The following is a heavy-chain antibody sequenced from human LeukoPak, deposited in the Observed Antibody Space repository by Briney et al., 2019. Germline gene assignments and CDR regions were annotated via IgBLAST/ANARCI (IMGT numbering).Heavy chain of an antibody. D-gene: IGHD4/OR15-4a*01. CDR3: ATSQRAPDYYGMDV. V-gene: IGHV1-69*04. Sequence: SVKVSRKASGGTFSSYAISWVRPAPGQGLEWMGRIIPILGIANYAQKFQGRVTITADKAPSTAYMELSSLRSEDTAVYYCATSQRAPDYYGMDVWGQGTTVTVSS. J-gene: IGHJ6*02. CDR2: IIPILGIA. CDR1: GGTFSSYA.